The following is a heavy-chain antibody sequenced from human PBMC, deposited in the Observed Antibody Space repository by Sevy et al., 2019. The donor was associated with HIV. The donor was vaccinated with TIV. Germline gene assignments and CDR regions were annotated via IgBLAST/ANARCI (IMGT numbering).Heavy chain of an antibody. CDR1: GFAFSDYY. CDR2: ISGLTNYI. V-gene: IGHV3-11*06. CDR3: ARRSSGWDYFDY. D-gene: IGHD6-19*01. J-gene: IGHJ4*02. Sequence: GGSLRLSCAASGFAFSDYYMNWIRQAPRKGLEWVSCISGLTNYINYADSVKGRFTISRDNAKNSVYLQMNSLRAEDTAVYYCARRSSGWDYFDYWGQGTPVTVSS.